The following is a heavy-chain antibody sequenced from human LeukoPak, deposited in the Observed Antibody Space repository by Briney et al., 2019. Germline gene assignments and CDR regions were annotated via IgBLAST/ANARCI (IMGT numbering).Heavy chain of an antibody. Sequence: PGGSLRLSCVASGFTFRSYGIHWVRQAPGKGLEWLAFIWYDEITKNYADCVKGRFTISRNNSKNPLYAQMNSLRPDDTAVYYCAKIYDILPWCPEWWGQGTLVPVSS. CDR1: GFTFRSYG. V-gene: IGHV3-30*02. D-gene: IGHD3-9*01. J-gene: IGHJ4*02. CDR2: IWYDEITK. CDR3: AKIYDILPWCPEW.